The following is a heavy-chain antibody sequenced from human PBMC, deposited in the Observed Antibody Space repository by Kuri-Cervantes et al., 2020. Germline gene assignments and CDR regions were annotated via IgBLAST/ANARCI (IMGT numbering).Heavy chain of an antibody. J-gene: IGHJ4*02. CDR1: GFTFSDYW. V-gene: IGHV3-7*04. CDR2: IRYDGDEK. Sequence: GGSLRLSCVASGFTFSDYWMSWVRQAPGRGPEWVANIRYDGDEKYYVDSVRGRFSISRDNAKNSVYLQMNSLRAEDTALYYCTRSRGSGYGYWGQGTLVTVSS. D-gene: IGHD3-22*01. CDR3: TRSRGSGYGY.